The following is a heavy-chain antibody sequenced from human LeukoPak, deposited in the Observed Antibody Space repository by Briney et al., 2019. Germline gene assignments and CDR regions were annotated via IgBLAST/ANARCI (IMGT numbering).Heavy chain of an antibody. CDR2: ISAYNGNT. J-gene: IGHJ4*02. CDR3: ARVLRYYDILSKPFDY. D-gene: IGHD3-9*01. CDR1: GYTFTIYG. Sequence: ASVNVSFKASGYTFTIYGISWVRQAPGQGLEWMGWISAYNGNTNYAQKFQGRVTFTRDTSINTAYMELSRLRSDDTAVYYCARVLRYYDILSKPFDYWGQGTLVTVSS. V-gene: IGHV1-18*01.